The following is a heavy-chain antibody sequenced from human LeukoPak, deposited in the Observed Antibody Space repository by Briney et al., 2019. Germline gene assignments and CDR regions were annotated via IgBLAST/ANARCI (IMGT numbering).Heavy chain of an antibody. Sequence: PSETLSLTCTVSGGSISSYYWSWIRQPPGKGLEWIGYIYCSGSTNYNPSPKSRVTISVDTSKNQFSLKLSSVTAADTAVYYCARVGEYYDFWSGYLNWFDPWGQGTLVTVSS. CDR2: IYCSGST. CDR3: ARVGEYYDFWSGYLNWFDP. CDR1: GGSISSYY. D-gene: IGHD3-3*01. J-gene: IGHJ5*02. V-gene: IGHV4-59*01.